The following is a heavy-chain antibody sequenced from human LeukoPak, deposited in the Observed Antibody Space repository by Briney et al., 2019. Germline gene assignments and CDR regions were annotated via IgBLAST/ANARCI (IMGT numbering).Heavy chain of an antibody. Sequence: GGSLRLSCAASGFTFTSFAMSWVRQAPGKGLAWVSGISGSGGSTYYADSVKGRFTISRDNSKNTLYLQMNSLRAEDTAVYYCARPKEPYFIRGVIQYWGQGTLVTVSS. CDR2: ISGSGGST. CDR1: GFTFTSFA. CDR3: ARPKEPYFIRGVIQY. J-gene: IGHJ4*02. D-gene: IGHD3-10*01. V-gene: IGHV3-23*01.